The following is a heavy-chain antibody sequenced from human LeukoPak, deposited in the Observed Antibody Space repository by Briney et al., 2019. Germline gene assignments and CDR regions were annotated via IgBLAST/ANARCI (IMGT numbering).Heavy chain of an antibody. Sequence: GGSLRLSCAASGFTFSSYGMHWVRQAPGKGLEWVSYISSSSSTIYYADAVKGRFTISRDNAKNSLYLQMNSLRAEDTAVYYCARDANEGTTYDFWSGYYSRDDAFDIWGQGTMVTVSS. CDR2: ISSSSSTI. J-gene: IGHJ3*02. V-gene: IGHV3-48*01. D-gene: IGHD3-3*01. CDR1: GFTFSSYG. CDR3: ARDANEGTTYDFWSGYYSRDDAFDI.